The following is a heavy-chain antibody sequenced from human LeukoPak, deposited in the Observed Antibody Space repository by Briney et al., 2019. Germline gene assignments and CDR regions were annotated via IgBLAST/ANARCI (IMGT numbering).Heavy chain of an antibody. V-gene: IGHV4-4*07. CDR1: GGSISSYY. CDR2: IYTSGST. J-gene: IGHJ4*02. Sequence: PSETLSLTCTVSGGSISSYYWSWIRQPAGKGLEWIGRIYTSGSTNYNPSLKSRVTMSVDTSKNQFSLELSSVAAADTALYYCAGRDQITGWSFDYWGQGALVTVSS. CDR3: AGRDQITGWSFDY. D-gene: IGHD6-19*01.